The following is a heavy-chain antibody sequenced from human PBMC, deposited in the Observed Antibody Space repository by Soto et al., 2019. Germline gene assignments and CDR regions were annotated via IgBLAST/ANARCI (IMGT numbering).Heavy chain of an antibody. V-gene: IGHV1-45*02. CDR1: GYTFTYRY. CDR3: AXXRXXXTXXHY. Sequence: VKVSCKASGYTFTYRYLHWVRQAPGQALEWMGWITPFNGNTNYAQKFQDRVTITRDRSMSTAYMELSSLRSEDTAMYYCAXXRXXXTXXHYXXLGTPVFVTS. CDR2: ITPFNGNT. J-gene: IGHJ4*01.